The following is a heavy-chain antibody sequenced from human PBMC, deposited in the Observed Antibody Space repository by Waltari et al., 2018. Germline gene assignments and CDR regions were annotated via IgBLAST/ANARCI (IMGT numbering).Heavy chain of an antibody. Sequence: QVHLQESGPGLVKPSETLSLTCAISGYSTTSAYYWGWIRQPPGKGLEWIGSIYHSGSTYYNPSLKSRVTISVDTSKNQFSLKLSSVTAADTAVYYCARDERWLPYYFDYWGQGTLVTVSS. CDR2: IYHSGST. D-gene: IGHD6-19*01. CDR1: GYSTTSAYY. V-gene: IGHV4-38-2*02. J-gene: IGHJ4*02. CDR3: ARDERWLPYYFDY.